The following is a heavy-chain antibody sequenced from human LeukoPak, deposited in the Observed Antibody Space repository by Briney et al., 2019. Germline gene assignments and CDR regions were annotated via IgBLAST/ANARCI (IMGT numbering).Heavy chain of an antibody. CDR2: IRFDGSNE. Sequence: GGSLRLSCAASRFTFSNFDMHWLRQAPGKGLEWVTFIRFDGSNEYYADSVRGRFTISRDNSKNTLYLQMSSLRPEDTAVYYCARQIGVSIDYWGQGTLVTVSS. CDR3: ARQIGVSIDY. D-gene: IGHD5/OR15-5a*01. J-gene: IGHJ4*02. CDR1: RFTFSNFD. V-gene: IGHV3-30*02.